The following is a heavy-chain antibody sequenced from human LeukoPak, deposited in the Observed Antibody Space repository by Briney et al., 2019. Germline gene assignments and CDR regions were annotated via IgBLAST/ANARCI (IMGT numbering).Heavy chain of an antibody. CDR2: IYPGDSDT. Sequence: GESLKTSFKGSGYSFTSYWIGWVPQIPGKGLEWIGIIYPGDSDTRYSPSFQGQVTISADKSISTAYLQWSSLKASDTAMYYCARRSGGSAGTSDIWGQGTMVTVSS. V-gene: IGHV5-51*01. J-gene: IGHJ3*02. CDR3: ARRSGGSAGTSDI. CDR1: GYSFTSYW. D-gene: IGHD2-15*01.